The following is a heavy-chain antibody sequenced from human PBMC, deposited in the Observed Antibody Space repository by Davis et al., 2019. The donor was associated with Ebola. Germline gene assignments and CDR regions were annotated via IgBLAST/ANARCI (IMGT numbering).Heavy chain of an antibody. CDR1: GFTFSSYA. V-gene: IGHV3-30*04. J-gene: IGHJ6*02. CDR3: ARKGGMDV. CDR2: ISYDGSNK. Sequence: GESLKISCAASGFTFSSYAMHWVRQAPGKGLEWVAVISYDGSNKYYADSVKGRFTISRDNSKSTLYLQMNSLRAEDTAVYYCARKGGMDVWGQGTTVTVSS.